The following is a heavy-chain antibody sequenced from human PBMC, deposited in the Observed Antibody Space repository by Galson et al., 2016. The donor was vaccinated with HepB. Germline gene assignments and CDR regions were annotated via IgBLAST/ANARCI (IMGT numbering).Heavy chain of an antibody. CDR2: NTTTFGTE. D-gene: IGHD3-10*01. CDR1: GEVSGNTVRNYA. V-gene: IGHV1-69*13. Sequence: SVKVSCKASGEVSGNTVRNYAISWVRQAPGQGLGRMGWNTTTFGTEKYAQRFEGRVSITADESTSTAYVELASLRSEDTAVYYCARHISGQYGSGRHEFDLWGQGTLVIVSS. J-gene: IGHJ5*02. CDR3: ARHISGQYGSGRHEFDL.